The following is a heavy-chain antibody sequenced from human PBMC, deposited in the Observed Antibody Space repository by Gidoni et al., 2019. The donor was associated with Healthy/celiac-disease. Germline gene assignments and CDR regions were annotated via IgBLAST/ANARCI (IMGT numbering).Heavy chain of an antibody. CDR3: AKDLTPSTYYYDSSGSSAFDI. J-gene: IGHJ3*02. D-gene: IGHD3-22*01. V-gene: IGHV3-23*01. Sequence: EVQLLESGGGLVQPGGSLRLSCAAYGFTFSSSAMNWVRQAPGKGLEWVSGISGSGGSTYYADSVKGRFTISRDNSKNTLYLQMNSLRAEDTAVYYCAKDLTPSTYYYDSSGSSAFDIWGQGTMVTVSS. CDR2: ISGSGGST. CDR1: GFTFSSSA.